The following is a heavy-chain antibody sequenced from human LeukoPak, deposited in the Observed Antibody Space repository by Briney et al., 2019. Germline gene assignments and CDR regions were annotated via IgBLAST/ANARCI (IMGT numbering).Heavy chain of an antibody. Sequence: PSETLSLTCAVYGGSFSGYYWSWIRQPPGKGLEWIGEINHSGSTNHNPSLKSRVTISVDTSKNQFSLKLSSVTAADTAAYYCARGRGSSSFDYWGQGTLVTVSS. CDR2: INHSGST. D-gene: IGHD6-6*01. V-gene: IGHV4-34*01. CDR1: GGSFSGYY. J-gene: IGHJ4*02. CDR3: ARGRGSSSFDY.